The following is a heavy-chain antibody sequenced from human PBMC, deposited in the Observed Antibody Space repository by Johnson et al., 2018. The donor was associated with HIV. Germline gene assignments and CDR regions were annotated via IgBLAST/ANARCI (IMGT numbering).Heavy chain of an antibody. CDR1: GFTFSSYG. J-gene: IGHJ3*02. CDR3: AKDLSQWELRPDAFDI. Sequence: QVQLVESGGGVVQPGRSLRLSCAVSGFTFSSYGMHWVRQAPGKGLEWVAVISYDGSNKYYADSVKGRFTISRDNSKNTLYLQMNSLRAEDTAVYYCAKDLSQWELRPDAFDIWGQGTMVTVSS. V-gene: IGHV3-30*18. D-gene: IGHD1-26*01. CDR2: ISYDGSNK.